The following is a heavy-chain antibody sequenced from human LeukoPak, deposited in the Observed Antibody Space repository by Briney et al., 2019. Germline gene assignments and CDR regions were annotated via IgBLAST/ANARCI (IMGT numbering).Heavy chain of an antibody. CDR2: ISSNGGST. V-gene: IGHV3-64D*06. J-gene: IGHJ4*02. D-gene: IGHD3-10*01. Sequence: GGSLRLSCSASGLTFSSYAMHWVRQAPGKGLEYVSAISSNGGSTYYADSVKGRFTISRDNSKNTLYLQMSSLRAEDTAVYYCVKSTEVNYGSGTFDYWGQGTLVTVSS. CDR1: GLTFSSYA. CDR3: VKSTEVNYGSGTFDY.